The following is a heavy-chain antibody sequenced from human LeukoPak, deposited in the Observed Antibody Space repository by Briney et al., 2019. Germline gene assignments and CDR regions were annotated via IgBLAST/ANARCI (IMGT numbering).Heavy chain of an antibody. CDR3: TRDFLGAYCGGDCYSSDY. V-gene: IGHV3-49*04. Sequence: PGGSLRLSCTASGFTFGDYAMSWVRQAPGKGLEWVGFIRSKAYGGTTEYAASVKGRFTISRDDSKSIAYLQMNSLKTEDTAVYYCTRDFLGAYCGGDCYSSDYWGQGTLVTVSS. D-gene: IGHD2-21*01. CDR2: IRSKAYGGTT. CDR1: GFTFGDYA. J-gene: IGHJ4*02.